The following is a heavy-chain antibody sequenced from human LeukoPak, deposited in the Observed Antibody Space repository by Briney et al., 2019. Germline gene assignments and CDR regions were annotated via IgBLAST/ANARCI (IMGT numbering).Heavy chain of an antibody. CDR1: GGSIRNSSFY. D-gene: IGHD1-26*01. Sequence: SETLSLTCAVSGGSIRNSSFYWGWIRQPPGKGLEWIASIYNSGTTYYNSSLKSRITIFVDTSKNQFSLKLSSVTAADTAVYYCGGPSGSYRNDAFDIWGQGTMVTVSS. J-gene: IGHJ3*02. V-gene: IGHV4-39*01. CDR2: IYNSGTT. CDR3: GGPSGSYRNDAFDI.